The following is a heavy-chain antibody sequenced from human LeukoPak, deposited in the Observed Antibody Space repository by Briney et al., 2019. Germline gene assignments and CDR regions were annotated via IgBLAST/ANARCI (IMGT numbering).Heavy chain of an antibody. V-gene: IGHV3-21*01. CDR2: ISSSSSYI. CDR1: GYTFSSYS. CDR3: ARDYDSSGPREFDY. D-gene: IGHD3-22*01. Sequence: GGSLRLSCAASGYTFSSYSMNWVRQAPGKGLEWVSSISSSSSYIYYADSVKGRFTISRDNAKNSLYLQMNSLRAEDTAVYYCARDYDSSGPREFDYWGQGTLVTVPS. J-gene: IGHJ4*02.